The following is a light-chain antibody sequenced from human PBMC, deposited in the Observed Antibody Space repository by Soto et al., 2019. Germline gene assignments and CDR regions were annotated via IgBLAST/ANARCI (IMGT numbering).Light chain of an antibody. CDR1: QSVSSN. CDR3: QQYNNWPPLT. Sequence: DIVLTQSPATLSVSPGERATLSCRASQSVSSNLAWYQQKPGQAPRLLIYGASTRATGIPARFSGSGSGTEFTLTISSLQSEDFAVYDCQQYNNWPPLTFGGGTKVEIK. CDR2: GAS. J-gene: IGKJ4*01. V-gene: IGKV3-15*01.